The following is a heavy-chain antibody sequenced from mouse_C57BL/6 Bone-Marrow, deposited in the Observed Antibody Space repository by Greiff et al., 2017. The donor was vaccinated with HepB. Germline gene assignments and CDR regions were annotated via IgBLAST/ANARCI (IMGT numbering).Heavy chain of an antibody. J-gene: IGHJ3*01. CDR2: IDPETGGT. V-gene: IGHV1-15*01. D-gene: IGHD2-1*01. CDR3: TYGNYVEFAY. Sequence: QVHVKQSGAELVRPGASVTLSCKASGYTFTDYEMHWVKQTPVHGLEWIGAIDPETGGTAYNQKFKGKAILTADKSSSTAYMELRSLTSEDSAVYYCTYGNYVEFAYWGQGTLVTVSA. CDR1: GYTFTDYE.